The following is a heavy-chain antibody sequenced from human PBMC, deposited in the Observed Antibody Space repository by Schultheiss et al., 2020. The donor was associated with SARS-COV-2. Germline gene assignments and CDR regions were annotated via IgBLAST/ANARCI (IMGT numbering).Heavy chain of an antibody. V-gene: IGHV1-8*01. CDR3: ARAGPQPDAPFDP. CDR2: MNPNSGNT. CDR1: GYTFTSYD. D-gene: IGHD1-14*01. Sequence: ASVKVSCKASGYTFTSYDINWVRQATGQGLEWMGWMNPNSGNTGYVQKFQGRVTMTRNTSISTAYMELSSLRAEDTAVYYCARAGPQPDAPFDPWGQGTLVTVSS. J-gene: IGHJ5*02.